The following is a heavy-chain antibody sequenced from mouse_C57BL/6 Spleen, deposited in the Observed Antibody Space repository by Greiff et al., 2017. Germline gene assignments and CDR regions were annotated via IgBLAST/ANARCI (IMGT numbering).Heavy chain of an antibody. CDR1: GYTFTDYE. CDR3: TRDGNYYGSSPWYCDY. CDR2: IDPETGGT. D-gene: IGHD1-1*01. J-gene: IGHJ2*01. V-gene: IGHV1-15*01. Sequence: VQLQQSGAELVRPGASVTLSCKASGYTFTDYEMHWVKQTPVHGLEWIGAIDPETGGTAYNQKFKGKAILTADKSSSTAYMELRSLTSEDSAVYYCTRDGNYYGSSPWYCDYWGQGTTLTVSS.